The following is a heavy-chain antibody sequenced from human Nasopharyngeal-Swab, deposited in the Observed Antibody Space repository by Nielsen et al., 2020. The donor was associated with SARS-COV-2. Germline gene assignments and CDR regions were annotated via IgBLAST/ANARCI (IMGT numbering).Heavy chain of an antibody. CDR3: ARVGRVIDY. Sequence: PGKGLEWIGYIYDSGSTNYNPSLKSRVTISVDTSKNQFSLNLISVTAADAAVYYCARVGRVIDYWGQGTLVTVSS. J-gene: IGHJ4*02. D-gene: IGHD1-14*01. V-gene: IGHV4-59*12. CDR2: IYDSGST.